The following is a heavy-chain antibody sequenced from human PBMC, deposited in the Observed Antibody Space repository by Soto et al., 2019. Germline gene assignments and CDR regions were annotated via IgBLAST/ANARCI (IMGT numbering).Heavy chain of an antibody. J-gene: IGHJ4*02. CDR2: INPSGGST. Sequence: VKVSCKASGYTFTSYYMHWVRQAPGQGLEWMGIINPSGGSTSYAQKFQGRVTMTRDTSTSTVYMELSSLRSEDTAVYYCARAPQHVGATSAGLDDWGQGTLVTVSS. D-gene: IGHD1-26*01. V-gene: IGHV1-46*01. CDR1: GYTFTSYY. CDR3: ARAPQHVGATSAGLDD.